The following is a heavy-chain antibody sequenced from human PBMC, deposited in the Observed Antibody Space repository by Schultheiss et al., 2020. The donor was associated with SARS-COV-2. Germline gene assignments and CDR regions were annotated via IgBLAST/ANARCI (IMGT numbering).Heavy chain of an antibody. CDR3: AREAGGLWTTLSGGIAAAGIDAFDI. J-gene: IGHJ3*02. Sequence: SETLSLTCAVYGGSFSGYYWSWIRQPPGKGLEWIGYIYYSGSTNYNPSLKSRVTISVDTSKNQFSLKLSSVTAADTAVYYCAREAGGLWTTLSGGIAAAGIDAFDIWGQGTMVTVSS. CDR2: IYYSGST. CDR1: GGSFSGYY. D-gene: IGHD6-13*01. V-gene: IGHV4-59*01.